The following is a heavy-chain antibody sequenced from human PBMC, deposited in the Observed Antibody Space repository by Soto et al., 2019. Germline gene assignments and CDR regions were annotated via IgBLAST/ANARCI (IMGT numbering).Heavy chain of an antibody. J-gene: IGHJ6*02. Sequence: SVKVSCKASGGTFSSYAISWVRQAPGQGLEWMGGIIPIFGTANYAQKFQGRVTITADESTSTAYMELSSLRSEDTAVYYCARWQRSSNAYYYYCGMDFCGQGTTGTVSS. CDR1: GGTFSSYA. CDR2: IIPIFGTA. D-gene: IGHD2-2*01. CDR3: ARWQRSSNAYYYYCGMDF. V-gene: IGHV1-69*13.